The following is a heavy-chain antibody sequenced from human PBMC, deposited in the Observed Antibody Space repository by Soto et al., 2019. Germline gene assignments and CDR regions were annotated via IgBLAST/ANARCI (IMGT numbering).Heavy chain of an antibody. V-gene: IGHV4-31*03. Sequence: QVQLQESGPGLVKPSQTLSLTCTVSGGSISSGGSYWSWIRQRPGKGLEWIGYIYYSGTTYYNPTLKSRVSISLDTSKNQFSLKLSSVTAADTAIYYCAGGHCFSSSCSYLDLWGRGTLVTVAS. D-gene: IGHD2-2*01. CDR1: GGSISSGGSY. CDR3: AGGHCFSSSCSYLDL. CDR2: IYYSGTT. J-gene: IGHJ2*01.